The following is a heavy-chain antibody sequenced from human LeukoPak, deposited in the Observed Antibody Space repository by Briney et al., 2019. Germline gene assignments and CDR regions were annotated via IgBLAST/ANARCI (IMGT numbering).Heavy chain of an antibody. V-gene: IGHV4-34*01. J-gene: IGHJ5*02. D-gene: IGHD2-21*02. CDR1: GGSFSGYY. CDR3: ARRSYCGGDCYINWFDP. Sequence: SETLSLTCAVYGGSFSGYYWSWLRQPPGKGLEWIGEINHSGSTNYNPSLKSRVTISVDTSKNQFSLKLSSVTAADTAVYYCARRSYCGGDCYINWFDPWGQGTLVTVSS. CDR2: INHSGST.